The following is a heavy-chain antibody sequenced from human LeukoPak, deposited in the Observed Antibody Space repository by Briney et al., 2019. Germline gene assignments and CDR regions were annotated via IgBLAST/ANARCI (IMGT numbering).Heavy chain of an antibody. CDR3: ARGAHDSSGYYSPHGY. Sequence: AASVKVSCKASGYTFTSYYMHWVRQAPGQGLEWMGIINPSGGSTSYAQKFQGRVTMTRDTSTSTVYMELSSLRSEDTAVYYCARGAHDSSGYYSPHGYWGQGTLVTVSS. CDR2: INPSGGST. D-gene: IGHD3-22*01. J-gene: IGHJ4*02. CDR1: GYTFTSYY. V-gene: IGHV1-46*01.